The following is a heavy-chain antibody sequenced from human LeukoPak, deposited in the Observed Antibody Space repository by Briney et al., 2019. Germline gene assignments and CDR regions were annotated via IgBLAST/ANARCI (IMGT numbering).Heavy chain of an antibody. CDR3: ARDRSDSSGYCWFDP. CDR2: INHSGST. CDR1: GGSFSGYY. Sequence: SETLSLTCAVYGGSFSGYYWSWIRQPPGKGLEWIGEINHSGSTNYNPSLKSRVTISVDTSKNQFSLKLSSVTAADTAVYYCARDRSDSSGYCWFDPWGQGTLVTVSS. J-gene: IGHJ5*02. V-gene: IGHV4-34*01. D-gene: IGHD3-22*01.